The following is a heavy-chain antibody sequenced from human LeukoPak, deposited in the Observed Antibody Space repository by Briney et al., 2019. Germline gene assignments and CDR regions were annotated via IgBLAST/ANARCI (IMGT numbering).Heavy chain of an antibody. CDR2: IKQDGSEK. Sequence: GGSLRLSCAASGFTFSSYWMSWVRQAPGKGLEWVANIKQDGSEKYYVDSVKGRFTISRDNAKNSLYLQMNSLRAEDTALYYCAKATSSAGPYYFDYWGQGTLVTVSS. J-gene: IGHJ4*02. V-gene: IGHV3-7*03. CDR1: GFTFSSYW. D-gene: IGHD1-1*01. CDR3: AKATSSAGPYYFDY.